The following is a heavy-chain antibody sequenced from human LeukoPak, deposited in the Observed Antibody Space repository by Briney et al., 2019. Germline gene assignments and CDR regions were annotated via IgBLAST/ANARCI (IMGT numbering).Heavy chain of an antibody. D-gene: IGHD3-22*01. J-gene: IGHJ4*02. CDR2: IFYSRTT. CDR3: ARAIRYYYDSSDYYQYYFDY. V-gene: IGHV4-61*01. CDR1: NGSVSSGSYY. Sequence: PSETLSLTCTVSNGSVSSGSYYWSWIRPPPGKGLEGLGYIFYSRTTNYNPSLKSRVTMSADTSKNQFSLKLSSVTAADTAVYYCARAIRYYYDSSDYYQYYFDYWGQGTLVSVSS.